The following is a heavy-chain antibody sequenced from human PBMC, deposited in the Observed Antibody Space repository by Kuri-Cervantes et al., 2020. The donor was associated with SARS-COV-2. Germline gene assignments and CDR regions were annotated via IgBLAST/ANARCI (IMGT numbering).Heavy chain of an antibody. V-gene: IGHV4-34*01. CDR3: AREPRLGYLDY. CDR1: GGSFSGYY. D-gene: IGHD6-25*01. CDR2: INHSGST. J-gene: IGHJ4*02. Sequence: SGTLSLTCAVYGGSFSGYYWSWIRQPPGKGLEWIGEINHSGSTNYNPSLKSRVTISIDTSKNQFSLKVSSVTAADTAVYYCAREPRLGYLDYWGRGTLVTVSS.